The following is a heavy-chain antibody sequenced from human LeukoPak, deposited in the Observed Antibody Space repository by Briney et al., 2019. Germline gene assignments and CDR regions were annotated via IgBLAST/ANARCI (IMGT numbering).Heavy chain of an antibody. V-gene: IGHV3-21*01. D-gene: IGHD6-13*01. J-gene: IGHJ4*02. Sequence: PGGSLRLSCAASGFTFSSYSMNWVRQAPGKGLEWVSSISSSSSYIYHADSVKGRFTISRDNAKNSLYLQMNSLRAEDTAVYYCARAESSSWYLNWGQGTLVTVSS. CDR3: ARAESSSWYLN. CDR1: GFTFSSYS. CDR2: ISSSSSYI.